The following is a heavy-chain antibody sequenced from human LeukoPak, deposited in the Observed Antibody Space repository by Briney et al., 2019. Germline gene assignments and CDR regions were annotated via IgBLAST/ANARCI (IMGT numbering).Heavy chain of an antibody. CDR2: ISGSGGST. CDR1: GFTFSSYA. V-gene: IGHV3-23*01. Sequence: PGGSLRLSCAASGFTFSSYAMSWVRQAPGKGLEWVSAISGSGGSTYYADSVKGRFTISRDNSRNTLYLQMNSLRAEDTAVYYCAKDLGPGCSSTSCYRVDTAMALDYWGQGTQVTVSS. D-gene: IGHD2-2*01. J-gene: IGHJ4*02. CDR3: AKDLGPGCSSTSCYRVDTAMALDY.